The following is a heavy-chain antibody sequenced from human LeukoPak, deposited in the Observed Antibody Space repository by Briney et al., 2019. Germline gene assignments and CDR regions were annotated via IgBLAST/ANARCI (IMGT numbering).Heavy chain of an antibody. CDR3: AKVYVEMATIGHFDY. CDR2: IGWNSGSI. V-gene: IGHV3-9*01. Sequence: GGSLRLSCAASGFTFDDYAMHWVRQAPGKGLEWVSGIGWNSGSIGYADSVKGRLTISRDNAKNSLYLQMNSLRAEDTALYYCAKVYVEMATIGHFDYWGQGTLVTVSS. D-gene: IGHD5-24*01. CDR1: GFTFDDYA. J-gene: IGHJ4*02.